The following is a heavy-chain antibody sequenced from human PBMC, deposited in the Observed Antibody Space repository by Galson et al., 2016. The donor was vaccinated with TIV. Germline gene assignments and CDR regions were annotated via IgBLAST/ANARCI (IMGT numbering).Heavy chain of an antibody. D-gene: IGHD7-27*01. V-gene: IGHV1-2*02. CDR2: INADSGVT. Sequence: SVKVSCKASGYTFTNYYVHWVRQAPGQGLEWMGWINADSGVTIYAQKFQGRVAMARDTSIGTAYMELSGVRSDDTAVYYCARVNWARAFDYWGQGTLVTVSS. CDR1: GYTFTNYY. CDR3: ARVNWARAFDY. J-gene: IGHJ4*02.